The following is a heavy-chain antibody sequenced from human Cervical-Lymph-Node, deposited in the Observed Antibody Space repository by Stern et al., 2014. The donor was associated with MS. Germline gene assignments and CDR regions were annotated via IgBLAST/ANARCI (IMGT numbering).Heavy chain of an antibody. V-gene: IGHV3-23*04. CDR1: GFTFSSYA. Sequence: EDQLVESGGDLVQSGGSLRLSCAASGFTFSSYAMNWVRQAPGKGLEWVSAISGSGADTYYAASVKGRFTISRDNSKSTLYLQMNSLRAEDTAVYSCAVSTVTTGYHAMDVWGQGTAVTVSS. J-gene: IGHJ6*02. CDR2: ISGSGADT. CDR3: AVSTVTTGYHAMDV. D-gene: IGHD4-17*01.